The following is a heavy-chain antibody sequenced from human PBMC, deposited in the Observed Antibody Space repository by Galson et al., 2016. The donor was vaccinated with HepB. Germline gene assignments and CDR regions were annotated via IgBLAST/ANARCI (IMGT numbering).Heavy chain of an antibody. CDR1: GFTFSMYG. Sequence: SLRLSCAASGFTFSMYGMDWVRQAPGKGLEWVSAIRAGGESTSYADSVKGRFTIPRDNSKDTPYLQTDNLRADDTAVYYCAKDIRPVKATLDYYFYAMDVWGSGTTVTVSS. V-gene: IGHV3-23*01. CDR2: IRAGGEST. D-gene: IGHD1-1*01. CDR3: AKDIRPVKATLDYYFYAMDV. J-gene: IGHJ6*04.